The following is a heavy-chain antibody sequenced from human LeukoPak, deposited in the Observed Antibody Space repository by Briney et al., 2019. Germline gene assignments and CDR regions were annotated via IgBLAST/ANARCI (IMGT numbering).Heavy chain of an antibody. CDR3: ARAYYYGSGDYYFDY. D-gene: IGHD3-10*01. CDR1: GYTFTGYY. V-gene: IGHV1-2*02. CDR2: INPNSGGT. J-gene: IGHJ4*02. Sequence: ASVKVFCKTSGYTFTGYYMHWVRQAPGQGLEWMGWINPNSGGTNYAQKFQGRVTMTRDTSISTAYMELSRLRSDDTAVYYCARAYYYGSGDYYFDYWGQGTLVTVSS.